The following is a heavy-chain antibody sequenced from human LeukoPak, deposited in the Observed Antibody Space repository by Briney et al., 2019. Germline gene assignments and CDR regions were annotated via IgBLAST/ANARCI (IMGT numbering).Heavy chain of an antibody. V-gene: IGHV3-15*01. CDR3: TTSLETGKIGLDY. CDR2: IKSRTAGGTT. Sequence: GGSLRLSCAASGFTFSNAWMTWVRQAPGKGLGWVGRIKSRTAGGTTDYAAPVKGRFTISRDDSKNTLYLQMNSLKTEDTAVFYCTTSLETGKIGLDYWGQGTLVTVSS. J-gene: IGHJ4*02. CDR1: GFTFSNAW. D-gene: IGHD3-10*01.